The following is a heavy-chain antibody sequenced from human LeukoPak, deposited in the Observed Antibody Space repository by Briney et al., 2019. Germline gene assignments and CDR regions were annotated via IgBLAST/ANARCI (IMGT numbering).Heavy chain of an antibody. CDR1: GFTFNNAW. CDR3: STGRDGYSYFDY. D-gene: IGHD5-24*01. Sequence: PGGSLRLSCAASGFTFNNAWMSWVRQAPGKGLEWVGHIKSKTDGGTIEYAAPVKGRFTISRDDSKNTLFLQMNGLKIEDTAVYYCSTGRDGYSYFDYWGQGTLVTVSS. J-gene: IGHJ4*02. V-gene: IGHV3-15*01. CDR2: IKSKTDGGTI.